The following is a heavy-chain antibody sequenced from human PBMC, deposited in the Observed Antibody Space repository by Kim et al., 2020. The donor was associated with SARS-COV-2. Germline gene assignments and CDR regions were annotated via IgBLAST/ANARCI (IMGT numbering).Heavy chain of an antibody. CDR2: IYPGDSDT. CDR1: GYSFTSYW. CDR3: ARISSSGGYYDFWSGYHPGYFDC. Sequence: GESLKISCKGSGYSFTSYWIGWVRQMPGKGLEWMGIIYPGDSDTRYSPSFQGQVTISADKSISTAYLQWSSLKASDTAMYYCARISSSGGYYDFWSGYHPGYFDCWGQGTLVTVSS. V-gene: IGHV5-51*01. J-gene: IGHJ4*02. D-gene: IGHD3-3*01.